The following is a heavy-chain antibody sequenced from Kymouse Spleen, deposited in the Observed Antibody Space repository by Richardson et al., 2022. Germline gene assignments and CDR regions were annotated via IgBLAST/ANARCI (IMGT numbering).Heavy chain of an antibody. J-gene: IGHJ6*02. Sequence: QVQLQESGPGLVKPSETLSLTCTVSGGSVSSGSYYWSWIRQPPGKGLEWIGYIYYSGSTNYNPSLKSRVTISVDTSKNQFSLKLSSVTAADTAVYYCARSGNWNYGYYYYYGMDVWGQGTTVTVSS. V-gene: IGHV4-61*01. D-gene: IGHD1-7*01. CDR2: IYYSGST. CDR1: GGSVSSGSYY. CDR3: ARSGNWNYGYYYYYGMDV.